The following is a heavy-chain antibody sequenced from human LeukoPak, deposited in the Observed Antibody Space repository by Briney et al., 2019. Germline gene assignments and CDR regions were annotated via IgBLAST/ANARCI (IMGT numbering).Heavy chain of an antibody. V-gene: IGHV4-59*12. CDR2: IYYSGST. CDR1: SDSISGYS. D-gene: IGHD4-23*01. CDR3: ARGILRWYRQRYFDY. Sequence: SETLSLTCSVSSDSISGYSWSWIRQPPGKGLEWIGYIYYSGSTNYNPSLESRVTISVDTSKNQFSLKLSSVTAADTAVYYCARGILRWYRQRYFDYWGQGTLVTVSS. J-gene: IGHJ4*02.